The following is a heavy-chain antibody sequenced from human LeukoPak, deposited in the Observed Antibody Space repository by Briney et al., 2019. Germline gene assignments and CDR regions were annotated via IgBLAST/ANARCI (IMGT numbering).Heavy chain of an antibody. CDR2: ISSSSSYI. CDR3: ARHSSSSASTGGSFDY. Sequence: GGSLRLSCAASGFAFSSYSMNWVRQAPGKGLEWVSSISSSSSYIYYADSVKGRFTISRDNAKNSLYLQMNSLRAEDTAVYYCARHSSSSASTGGSFDYWGQGTLVTVSS. V-gene: IGHV3-21*04. J-gene: IGHJ4*02. D-gene: IGHD6-6*01. CDR1: GFAFSSYS.